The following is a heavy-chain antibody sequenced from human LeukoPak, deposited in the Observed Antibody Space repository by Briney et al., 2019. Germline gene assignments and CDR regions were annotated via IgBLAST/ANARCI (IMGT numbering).Heavy chain of an antibody. CDR3: ARPSGSYRAEYFQH. J-gene: IGHJ1*01. Sequence: PSETLSLTCTVSGDSISSTSYYWGWIRQPPGKGLEWIGTIYYSGRTYYNPSLKSRVTIFVDTAKDQVSLKLSSVTAADTAVYRCARPSGSYRAEYFQHWGQGTLVTVSS. D-gene: IGHD1-26*01. V-gene: IGHV4-39*01. CDR2: IYYSGRT. CDR1: GDSISSTSYY.